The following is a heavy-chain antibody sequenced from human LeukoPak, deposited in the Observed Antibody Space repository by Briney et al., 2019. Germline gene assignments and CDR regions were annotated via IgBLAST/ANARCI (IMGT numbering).Heavy chain of an antibody. Sequence: GGSLTLSCELSGHMLNVYYMRWFRLAPGKGRDWIGYISHIGSYTTYADSGRGGFSISRHNAKNLLCLQMDALITEDTAVYYCAITLGGTQCGGDCFFDHWGQGTRVAVSS. CDR1: GHMLNVYY. CDR3: AITLGGTQCGGDCFFDH. J-gene: IGHJ4*02. D-gene: IGHD2-21*02. CDR2: ISHIGSYT. V-gene: IGHV3-11*03.